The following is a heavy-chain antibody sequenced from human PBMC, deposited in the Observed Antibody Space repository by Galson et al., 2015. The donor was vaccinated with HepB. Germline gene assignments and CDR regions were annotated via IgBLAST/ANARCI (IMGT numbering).Heavy chain of an antibody. CDR1: GFTFSSYS. CDR2: ISSSSSTI. J-gene: IGHJ2*01. D-gene: IGHD3-10*01. CDR3: ARKITYYGSGSYYNGPRYFDL. Sequence: LRLSCAASGFTFSSYSMNWVRQAPGKGLEWVSYISSSSSTIYYADSVKGRFTISRDNAKNSLYLQMNSLRDEDTAVYYCARKITYYGSGSYYNGPRYFDLWGRGTLVTVSS. V-gene: IGHV3-48*02.